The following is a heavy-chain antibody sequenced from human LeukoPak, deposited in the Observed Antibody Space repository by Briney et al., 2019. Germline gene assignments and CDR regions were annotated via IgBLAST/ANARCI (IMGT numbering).Heavy chain of an antibody. CDR2: INSAGDNI. Sequence: GGSLRLSCVASGFTFSDYFMSWIRQAPGKGLEWLSFINSAGDNIYYADSVKGRFTISRDNAKKTLYLEMNSLRMEDTAIYYCATSRVFDYWGQEPLSPSPQ. J-gene: IGHJ4*01. CDR3: ATSRVFDY. CDR1: GFTFSDYF. V-gene: IGHV3-11*04.